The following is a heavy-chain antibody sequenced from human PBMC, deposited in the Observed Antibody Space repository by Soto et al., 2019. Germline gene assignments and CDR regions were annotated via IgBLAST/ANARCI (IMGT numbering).Heavy chain of an antibody. CDR1: GGSISSSNW. CDR2: IYHSGST. J-gene: IGHJ5*02. D-gene: IGHD5-18*01. Sequence: SETLSLTCAVSGGSISSSNWWSWVRQPPGKGLEWIGEIYHSGSTNYNPSLKSRVTISVDKSKNQFSLKLSSVTAADTAVYYCARNRGYSLGRFDPWGQGTLVTVSS. V-gene: IGHV4-4*02. CDR3: ARNRGYSLGRFDP.